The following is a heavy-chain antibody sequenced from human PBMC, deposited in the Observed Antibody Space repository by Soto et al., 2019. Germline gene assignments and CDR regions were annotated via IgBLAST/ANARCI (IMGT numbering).Heavy chain of an antibody. D-gene: IGHD6-19*01. CDR2: ISGSGDST. Sequence: EVQLLESGGGLVQPGGSLRLSCAASGFTFSSYAMNWVHQAPGKGLEWVSVISGSGDSTYYADSVKGRFTISRDNSKNTLYLQMNSLRAGDTAVYYCASRSSGWFFDYWGQGTLVTVSS. CDR1: GFTFSSYA. CDR3: ASRSSGWFFDY. V-gene: IGHV3-23*01. J-gene: IGHJ4*02.